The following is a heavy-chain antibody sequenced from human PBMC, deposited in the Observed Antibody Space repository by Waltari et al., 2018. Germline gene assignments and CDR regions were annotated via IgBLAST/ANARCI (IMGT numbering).Heavy chain of an antibody. CDR3: ARVGRKSYFDY. J-gene: IGHJ4*02. V-gene: IGHV4-31*03. CDR2: IYHSGST. Sequence: QVQLQESGPGLVKPSQTLSLTCTVPGGSIHSGGYYWSWIRQHPGKGLEWIGYIYHSGSTYYNPSLKSRVTISVDRSKNQFSLKLSSVTAADTAVYYCARVGRKSYFDYWGQGTLVTVSS. CDR1: GGSIHSGGYY.